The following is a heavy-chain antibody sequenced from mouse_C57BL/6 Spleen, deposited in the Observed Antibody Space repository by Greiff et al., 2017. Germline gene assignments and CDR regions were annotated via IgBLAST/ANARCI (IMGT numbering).Heavy chain of an antibody. Sequence: ESGPGMVKPSQSLSLTCTVTGYSITSGYDWHWIRHFPGNKLEWMGYISYSGSTNYNPSLKSRISITHDTSKNHFFLKLNSVTTEDTATYYCARRRLGYYFDYWGQGTTLTVSS. V-gene: IGHV3-1*01. CDR2: ISYSGST. D-gene: IGHD4-1*01. CDR3: ARRRLGYYFDY. CDR1: GYSITSGYD. J-gene: IGHJ2*01.